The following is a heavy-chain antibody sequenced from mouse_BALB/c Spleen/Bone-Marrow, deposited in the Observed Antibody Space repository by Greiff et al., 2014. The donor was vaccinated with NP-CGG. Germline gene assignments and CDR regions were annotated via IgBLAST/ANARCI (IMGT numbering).Heavy chain of an antibody. CDR2: ILPGSYST. CDR1: GYTFRNYW. J-gene: IGHJ3*01. V-gene: IGHV1-9*01. D-gene: IGHD2-2*01. CDR3: ARRGGYPWFAY. Sequence: VQVVESGAELMRPGASVKISCKATGYTFRNYWIEWVKQRPGHGLEWIGEILPGSYSTNYNEKLKGKATFTADTSSNTAYMQLSSLTSEDSAVYYCARRGGYPWFAYWGQGTLVTVSA.